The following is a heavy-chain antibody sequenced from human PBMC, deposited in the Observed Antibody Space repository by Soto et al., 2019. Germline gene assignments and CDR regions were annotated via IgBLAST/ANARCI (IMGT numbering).Heavy chain of an antibody. CDR3: ANPPAAGSGMDV. J-gene: IGHJ6*02. CDR1: GFTFSSYA. Sequence: AGGSLRLSCAASGFTFSSYAMSWVRQAPGKGLEWVSAISGSGGSTYYADSVKGRFTISRDNSKNTLYLQMNSLRAEDTAVYYCANPPAAGSGMDVWGQGTTVTVSS. V-gene: IGHV3-23*01. CDR2: ISGSGGST. D-gene: IGHD6-13*01.